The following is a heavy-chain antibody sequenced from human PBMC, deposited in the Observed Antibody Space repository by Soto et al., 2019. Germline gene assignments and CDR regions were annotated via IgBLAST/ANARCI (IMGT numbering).Heavy chain of an antibody. V-gene: IGHV3-66*01. CDR2: IYSGGST. CDR3: ARVFQGY. Sequence: GGSLRLSCAASGFTVSNNYMSWVRQAPGKGLEWVSVIYSGGSTYYADSVKGRFTISGDNSKNALYLQMNSLRAEDTAVYYCARVFQGYWGQGTLVTVSS. J-gene: IGHJ4*02. CDR1: GFTVSNNY.